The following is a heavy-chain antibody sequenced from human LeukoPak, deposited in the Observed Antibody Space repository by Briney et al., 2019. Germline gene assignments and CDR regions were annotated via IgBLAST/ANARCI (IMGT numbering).Heavy chain of an antibody. CDR1: GGSISSYY. V-gene: IGHV4-59*08. J-gene: IGHJ4*02. CDR2: IYYSGTT. Sequence: ETLSLTCTVSGGSISSYYWSWIRQPPGKGLEWIGYIYYSGTTNYNPSLKSRVTISVDTSKNQLSLKLSSVTAADTAVYYCARRAADYGDYAWDYWGQGTLVTVSS. CDR3: ARRAADYGDYAWDY. D-gene: IGHD4-17*01.